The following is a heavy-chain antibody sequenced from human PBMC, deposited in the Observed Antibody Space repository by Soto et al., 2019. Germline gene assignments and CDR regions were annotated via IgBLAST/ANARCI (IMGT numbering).Heavy chain of an antibody. V-gene: IGHV3-48*02. CDR3: ARDLRMVYAIDFDY. D-gene: IGHD2-8*01. Sequence: EVQLVESGGGLVQPGGSLRLSCAASGFTFSSYSMNWIRQAPGKGLEWVSYISSSGSTIYYADSVKGRFTISRDNAKNSLYLQMNSLRDEDTAVYYCARDLRMVYAIDFDYWGQGTLVTVSS. CDR2: ISSSGSTI. J-gene: IGHJ4*02. CDR1: GFTFSSYS.